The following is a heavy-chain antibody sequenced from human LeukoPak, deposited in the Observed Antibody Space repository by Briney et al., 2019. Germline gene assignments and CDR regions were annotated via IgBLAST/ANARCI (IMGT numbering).Heavy chain of an antibody. CDR3: ARGAMITFGGVIVDY. CDR2: INHSGST. J-gene: IGHJ4*02. D-gene: IGHD3-16*02. CDR1: GGSFSGYY. Sequence: SETLSLTCAVYGGSFSGYYWSWIRQPPGKGLEWIGEINHSGSTNYNPSLKSRVTISVDTSKNQFSLKLSSVTAADTAVYYCARGAMITFGGVIVDYWGQGTLVTVSS. V-gene: IGHV4-34*01.